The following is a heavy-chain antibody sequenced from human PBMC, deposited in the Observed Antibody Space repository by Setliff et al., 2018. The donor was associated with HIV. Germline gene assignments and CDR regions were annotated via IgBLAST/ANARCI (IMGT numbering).Heavy chain of an antibody. CDR1: GGTFDSYA. D-gene: IGHD3-3*01. J-gene: IGHJ3*02. CDR3: TRYYTEYLRAFDI. CDR2: IIPIFGTI. Sequence: SVKVSCKASGGTFDSYAINWVRQAPGQGLEWMGGIIPIFGTINYAQKFQGRVTITADESTSTAYMELSTLRSEDTAEYFCTRYYTEYLRAFDIMGQGTMVTVAS. V-gene: IGHV1-69*13.